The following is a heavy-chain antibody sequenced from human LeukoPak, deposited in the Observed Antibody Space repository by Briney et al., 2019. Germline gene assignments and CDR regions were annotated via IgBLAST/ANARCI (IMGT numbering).Heavy chain of an antibody. CDR2: IYNSANT. CDR1: GGSITSTDFW. Sequence: SETLSLTCSVSGGSITSTDFWWGWIRQPPGKGLEWIGNIYNSANTHYNPSLKTRITMSVDTSKNQFSLKLNSVTAADTGIYYCARHSRSAYTGYENAFDIWGQGTMVTVSS. J-gene: IGHJ3*02. D-gene: IGHD5-12*01. CDR3: ARHSRSAYTGYENAFDI. V-gene: IGHV4-39*01.